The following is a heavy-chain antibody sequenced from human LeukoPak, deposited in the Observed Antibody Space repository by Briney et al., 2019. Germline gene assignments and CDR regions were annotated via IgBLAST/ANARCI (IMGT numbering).Heavy chain of an antibody. V-gene: IGHV3-21*01. CDR2: ISYSSGHI. D-gene: IGHD2-15*01. Sequence: GGSLRLSCAASGFTFSNSGMNWVPQAPGKGLEWVSSISYSSGHIYYADSVKGRFTISRDNAKNSLYLQMNSLRVEDTAVYYCARVGEGYCSGGSCYAGDYWGQGTLVTVSS. J-gene: IGHJ4*02. CDR3: ARVGEGYCSGGSCYAGDY. CDR1: GFTFSNSG.